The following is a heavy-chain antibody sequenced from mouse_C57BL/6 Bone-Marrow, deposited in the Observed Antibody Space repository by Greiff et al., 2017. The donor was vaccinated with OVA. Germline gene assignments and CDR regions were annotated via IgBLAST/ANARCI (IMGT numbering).Heavy chain of an antibody. CDR2: IWSGGST. CDR1: GFSITSDG. J-gene: IGHJ1*03. CDR3: ARNWDGSRSWYFDV. D-gene: IGHD1-1*01. Sequence: QVQGQQSGPGLVQPSQSLSITCTVTGFSITSDGGHWVRQSPGKGLEWLGVIWSGGSTDYNAAFISRLSISKDNSKSQVFFKMNSLQADDTAIYYCARNWDGSRSWYFDVWGTGTTVTVSS. V-gene: IGHV2-2*01.